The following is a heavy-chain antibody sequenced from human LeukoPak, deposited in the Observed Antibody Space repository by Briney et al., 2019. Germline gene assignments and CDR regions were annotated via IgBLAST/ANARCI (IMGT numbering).Heavy chain of an antibody. D-gene: IGHD3-3*01. Sequence: GGSLRLSCAASGFTFSSYAMSWVRQAPGKGLEWVSAISGSGGSTYYADSVKGRFTISRDNPKNTLYLQMNSLRAEDTAVYYCAKDGPDFWSGYYPFDYWGQGTLVTVSS. CDR3: AKDGPDFWSGYYPFDY. CDR2: ISGSGGST. J-gene: IGHJ4*02. CDR1: GFTFSSYA. V-gene: IGHV3-23*01.